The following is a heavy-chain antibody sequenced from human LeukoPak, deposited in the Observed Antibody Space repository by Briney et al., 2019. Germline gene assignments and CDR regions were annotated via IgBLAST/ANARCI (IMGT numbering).Heavy chain of an antibody. Sequence: ASVKVSCKASGYTFTGYHVHWVRQAPEHGLEWMGWINPNSGGTNYAQKFQGRVTMTRDTSISTAYMELSRLGSDDTAVYYCASGREYSGSGSHDDAFDVWGQGTMVTVSS. V-gene: IGHV1-2*02. D-gene: IGHD3-10*01. J-gene: IGHJ3*01. CDR2: INPNSGGT. CDR1: GYTFTGYH. CDR3: ASGREYSGSGSHDDAFDV.